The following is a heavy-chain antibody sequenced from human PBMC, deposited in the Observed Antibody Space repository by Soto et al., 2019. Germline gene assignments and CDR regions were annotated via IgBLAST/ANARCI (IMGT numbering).Heavy chain of an antibody. D-gene: IGHD3-10*02. J-gene: IGHJ6*02. CDR1: GFTFSGDA. CDR3: ARDYVMDV. CDR2: ISTTSTYI. V-gene: IGHV3-21*01. Sequence: EVQLVESGGGLVKPGGSLRLSCAASGFTFSGDAMNWVRQPPGKGLEWVSSISTTSTYIYYADSVKGRFTISRDNANNSLHLQMNDLRAEDTAVYYCARDYVMDVWGQGTTVTVSS.